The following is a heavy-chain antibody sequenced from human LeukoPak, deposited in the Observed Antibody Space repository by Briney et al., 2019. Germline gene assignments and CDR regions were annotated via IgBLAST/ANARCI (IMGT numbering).Heavy chain of an antibody. D-gene: IGHD6-19*01. CDR2: ISAYSGNT. J-gene: IGHJ6*03. CDR1: GYTFANYI. V-gene: IGHV1-18*01. Sequence: GASVKVSCKASGYTFANYIISWVRQAPGQGLEWMGRISAYSGNTNYAQKLQSRVTMTTDTSTSTAYMELRSLRSDDTAVYYCARSAKAIAVAGSYFYYMDVWGKGTTVTVSS. CDR3: ARSAKAIAVAGSYFYYMDV.